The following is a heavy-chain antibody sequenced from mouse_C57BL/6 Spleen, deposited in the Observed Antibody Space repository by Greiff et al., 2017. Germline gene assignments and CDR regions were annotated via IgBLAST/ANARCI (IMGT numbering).Heavy chain of an antibody. CDR3: ATYYSTPWFAY. CDR2: IYPGDGDT. CDR1: GYAFSSYW. D-gene: IGHD2-5*01. V-gene: IGHV1-80*01. J-gene: IGHJ3*01. Sequence: VKLMESGAELVKPGASVKISCKASGYAFSSYWMNWVKQRPGKGLEWIGQIYPGDGDTNYNGKFKGKATLTADKSSSTAYMQLSSLTSEDSAVYFCATYYSTPWFAYWGQGTLVTVSA.